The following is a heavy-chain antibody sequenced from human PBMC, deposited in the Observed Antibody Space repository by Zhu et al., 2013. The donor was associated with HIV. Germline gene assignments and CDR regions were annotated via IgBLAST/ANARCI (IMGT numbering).Heavy chain of an antibody. CDR2: SALTMVT. Sequence: VQSGAXVKKPGASVKVSCKASGYTLPAMVSAGCDRPLDKGLSGWDGSALTMVTQTMHRSSRGRVTMTTDTSTSTAYMELRSLRSDDTAVYYCAREGWRTWGDSKDYFDYWGQGTLVTVSS. J-gene: IGHJ4*02. D-gene: IGHD2-21*02. CDR3: AREGWRTWGDSKDYFDY. V-gene: IGHV1-18*01. CDR1: GYTLPAMV.